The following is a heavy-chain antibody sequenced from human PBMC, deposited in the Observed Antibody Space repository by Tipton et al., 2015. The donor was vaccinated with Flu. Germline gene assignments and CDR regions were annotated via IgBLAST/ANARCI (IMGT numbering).Heavy chain of an antibody. CDR2: VKSKNDGGAI. J-gene: IGHJ1*01. Sequence: QLVQSGGGLVEPGGSLRLSCAASGLDFKTTWMSWVRQAPGKGLEWIGRVKSKNDGGAIDYTAPVEGRFAISRDDSKNTLYLQMNSLKTEDTAMYYCTTDPRHWGQGTLVTVSS. V-gene: IGHV3-15*01. CDR1: GLDFKTTW. CDR3: TTDPRH.